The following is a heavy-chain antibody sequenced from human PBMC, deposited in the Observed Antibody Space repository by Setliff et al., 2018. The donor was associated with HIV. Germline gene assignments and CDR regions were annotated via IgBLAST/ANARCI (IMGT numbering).Heavy chain of an antibody. Sequence: PGGSLRLSCAASGFTFSSNAMSWVRQAPGKGLEWVSLIYADGAFTYYADSVEGWFTISRDNSRNRLYLQMSSLRAEDTAVYFCAKAFGGYPNPIEYPQHWGHGTLVTVSS. D-gene: IGHD3-16*01. CDR2: IYADGAFT. V-gene: IGHV3-23*03. CDR1: GFTFSSNA. CDR3: AKAFGGYPNPIEYPQH. J-gene: IGHJ1*01.